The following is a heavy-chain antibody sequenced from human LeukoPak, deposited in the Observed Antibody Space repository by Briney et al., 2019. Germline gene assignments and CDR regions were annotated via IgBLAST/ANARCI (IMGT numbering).Heavy chain of an antibody. CDR3: ARQTGSGLFILP. V-gene: IGHV4-39*01. CDR2: IYYSGNT. Sequence: SETLSLTCTVSGVSISSSNSYWGWIRQPPGKGLEWIGSIYYSGNTYYNASLKCQVSISIDTSKYQFSLKLTSVTAADTAVYYCARQTGSGLFILPGGQGTLVTVSS. CDR1: GVSISSSNSY. J-gene: IGHJ4*02. D-gene: IGHD3/OR15-3a*01.